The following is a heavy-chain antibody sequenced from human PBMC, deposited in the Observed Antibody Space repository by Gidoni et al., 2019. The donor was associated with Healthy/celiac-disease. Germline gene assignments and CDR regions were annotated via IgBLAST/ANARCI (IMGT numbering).Heavy chain of an antibody. V-gene: IGHV4-34*01. CDR2: INHSGST. J-gene: IGHJ6*03. CDR1: GGSFSGYY. CDR3: ARDHTFRYYYMDV. D-gene: IGHD3-3*02. Sequence: QVQLQQWGAGLLKPSETLSLTCAVYGGSFSGYYWSWIRQPPGKGLEWIGEINHSGSTNYNPSLKSRVTISVDTSKNQFSLKLSSVTAADTAVYYCARDHTFRYYYMDVWGKGTTVTVSS.